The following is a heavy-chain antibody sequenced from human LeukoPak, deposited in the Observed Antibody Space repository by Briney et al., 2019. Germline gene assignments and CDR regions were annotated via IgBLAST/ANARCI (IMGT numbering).Heavy chain of an antibody. Sequence: ASVKVSCKASGYTFTSYDINWVRQAIGQGLEWMGWMNPKSGNTGHAQKFQGRVSITRDTSISTAYMELSSLRSEDTAVYYCARALCDSSRCEYYAYMDVWGEGTTVTVSS. CDR1: GYTFTSYD. J-gene: IGHJ6*03. V-gene: IGHV1-8*03. CDR2: MNPKSGNT. D-gene: IGHD3-3*01. CDR3: ARALCDSSRCEYYAYMDV.